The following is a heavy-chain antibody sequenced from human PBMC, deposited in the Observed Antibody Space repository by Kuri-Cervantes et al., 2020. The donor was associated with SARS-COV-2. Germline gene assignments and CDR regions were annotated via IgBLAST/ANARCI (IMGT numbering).Heavy chain of an antibody. CDR3: AKSPENDDFWSGYYYYYYMDV. D-gene: IGHD3-3*01. CDR2: ISGSGGST. J-gene: IGHJ6*03. Sequence: GGSLRLSCAASGFTFSSYAMSWVRQAPGKGLEWVSAISGSGGSTYYADSVKGRFTISRDNSKNTLYLQMNSLRVEDTAVYYCAKSPENDDFWSGYYYYYYMDVWGKGTTVTVSS. V-gene: IGHV3-23*01. CDR1: GFTFSSYA.